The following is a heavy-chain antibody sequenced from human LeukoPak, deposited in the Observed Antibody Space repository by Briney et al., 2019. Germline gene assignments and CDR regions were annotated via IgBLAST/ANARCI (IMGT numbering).Heavy chain of an antibody. V-gene: IGHV1-2*02. D-gene: IGHD6-25*01. Sequence: ASVKVSCKASGYTFTEYYMHWVRQAPGQGLEWMGWINPKSDGTNYAQKFQGRVTMTRDTSISTAYMELSRLRSDDTAVYYCARGGFYYYYYMDVWGKGTTVTISS. CDR1: GYTFTEYY. J-gene: IGHJ6*03. CDR2: INPKSDGT. CDR3: ARGGFYYYYYMDV.